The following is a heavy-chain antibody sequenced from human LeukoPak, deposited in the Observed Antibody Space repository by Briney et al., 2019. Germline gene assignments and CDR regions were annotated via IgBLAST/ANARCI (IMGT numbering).Heavy chain of an antibody. CDR2: IYYSGST. CDR1: GGSISSSSYY. J-gene: IGHJ4*02. Sequence: SETLSLTCTVSGGSISSSSYYWGWIRQPPGKGLEWIGSIYYSGSTYYNPSLKSRVTISVDTSKNQFSLKLSSVTAADTAVCYCARHGSRTKYYFDYWGQGTLVTVSS. CDR3: ARHGSRTKYYFDY. D-gene: IGHD1-14*01. V-gene: IGHV4-39*01.